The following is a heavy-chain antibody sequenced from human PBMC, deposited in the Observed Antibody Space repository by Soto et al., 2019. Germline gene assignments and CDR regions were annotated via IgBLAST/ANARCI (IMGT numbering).Heavy chain of an antibody. J-gene: IGHJ4*02. CDR2: MNSDGRTT. Sequence: LRLSCAASGFNFGNNWMHWVRQAPGKGLEWVSRMNSDGRTTNYADSVKGRFTISRDNSKNTVYLQMRSLRPEDTAIYYCTKSQGPVGTVTRYAVTYSSFYFDLWGQRPQVTASS. CDR1: GFNFGNNW. D-gene: IGHD4-17*01. V-gene: IGHV3-74*01. CDR3: TKSQGPVGTVTRYAVTYSSFYFDL.